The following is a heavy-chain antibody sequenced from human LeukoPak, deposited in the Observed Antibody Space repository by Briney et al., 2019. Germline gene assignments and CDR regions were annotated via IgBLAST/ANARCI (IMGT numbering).Heavy chain of an antibody. Sequence: AESLTLSCAVSGCTFSNYWRTWVRQPPGKGLELVANIKQDGSEKYYVDSVNGRSTIATDNAKNSLSLQVNILRAYDTAIYCCARTLRPLDIWGQGTLVTVSS. V-gene: IGHV3-7*01. J-gene: IGHJ4*02. CDR3: ARTLRPLDI. CDR1: GCTFSNYW. D-gene: IGHD4-17*01. CDR2: IKQDGSEK.